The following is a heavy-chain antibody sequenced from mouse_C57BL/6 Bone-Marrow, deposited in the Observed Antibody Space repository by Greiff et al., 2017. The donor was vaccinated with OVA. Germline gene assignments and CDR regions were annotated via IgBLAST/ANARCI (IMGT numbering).Heavy chain of an antibody. J-gene: IGHJ3*01. CDR1: GYTFTSYW. Sequence: VKLQQPGAELVKPGASVKLSCKASGYTFTSYWMHWVKQRPGRGLEWIGRIDPSDSYTNYNQKFKGKATLTVDTSSSTAYMQLSSLTSEDSAVYYCASAVFAYWGQGTLVTVSA. CDR3: ASAVFAY. CDR2: IDPSDSYT. V-gene: IGHV1-69*02.